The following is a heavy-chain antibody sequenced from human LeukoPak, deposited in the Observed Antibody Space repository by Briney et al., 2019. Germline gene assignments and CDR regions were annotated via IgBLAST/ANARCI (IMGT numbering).Heavy chain of an antibody. Sequence: KPSETLSLTCTVSGGSISSYYWSGRRQPPGKGREWGGYIYNSGSTKDNPSLKSRGTISVDTPKNQVSLKLSSVTAADTAVYYCARPSGSGWYYFDYWGQGTLVTVSS. CDR2: IYNSGST. CDR1: GGSISSYY. CDR3: ARPSGSGWYYFDY. D-gene: IGHD6-19*01. J-gene: IGHJ4*02. V-gene: IGHV4-59*08.